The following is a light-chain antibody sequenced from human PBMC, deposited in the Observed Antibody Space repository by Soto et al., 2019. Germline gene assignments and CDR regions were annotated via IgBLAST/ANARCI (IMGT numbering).Light chain of an antibody. CDR2: NSH. J-gene: IGLJ2*01. V-gene: IGLV1-44*01. CDR3: AAWDDTLNGFVV. CDR1: TSNIGSNT. Sequence: QPVLTQPPSVSGTPGQRVTISCSGSTSNIGSNTVNWYQQVPGTAPKLLIYNSHQRPSGVSDRFSGSKSGTSAFLVISGLRSADEADYYCAAWDDTLNGFVVFGGGTKVTVL.